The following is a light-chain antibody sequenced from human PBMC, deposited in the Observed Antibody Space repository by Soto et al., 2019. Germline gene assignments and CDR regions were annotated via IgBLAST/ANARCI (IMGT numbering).Light chain of an antibody. CDR2: GAS. Sequence: EIVLTQSPGTLSLSPGERATLSCRASQSFSSSYLAWYQQKPGQAPRLHIYGASSRATGIPDRFSGSGSGTDFTLTIRRLEPEDFAVYYCQQYGSSPLTFGGGTKVEIK. CDR1: QSFSSSY. CDR3: QQYGSSPLT. V-gene: IGKV3-20*01. J-gene: IGKJ4*01.